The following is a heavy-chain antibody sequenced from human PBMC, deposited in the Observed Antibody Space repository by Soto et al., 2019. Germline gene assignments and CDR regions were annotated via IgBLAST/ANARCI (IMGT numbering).Heavy chain of an antibody. CDR3: ASTYSTSWYWFDP. Sequence: QVTVKESGPFLVNPTETLTLTSTAPGFSPSNAGLGLTWFLQPPGKPLEGLAHIFSNDEKSYSTSLKSRLTISKDTSKSQVVLTMTNMDPVDTATYYCASTYSTSWYWFDPWGQGTLVTVSS. D-gene: IGHD6-13*01. CDR1: GFSPSNAGLG. J-gene: IGHJ5*02. CDR2: IFSNDEK. V-gene: IGHV2-26*04.